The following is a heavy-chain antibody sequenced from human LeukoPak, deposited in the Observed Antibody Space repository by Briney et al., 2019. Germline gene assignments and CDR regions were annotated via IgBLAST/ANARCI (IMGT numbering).Heavy chain of an antibody. CDR3: ARGDLGYCSGGSCYGDWFDP. J-gene: IGHJ5*02. V-gene: IGHV4-34*01. D-gene: IGHD2-15*01. CDR2: INHSGST. Sequence: SETLPLTCAVYGGSFSGYYWSWIRQPPGKGLEWIGEINHSGSTNYNPSLKSRVTISVDTSKNQFSLKLSSVTAADTAVYYCARGDLGYCSGGSCYGDWFDPWGQGTLVTVSS. CDR1: GGSFSGYY.